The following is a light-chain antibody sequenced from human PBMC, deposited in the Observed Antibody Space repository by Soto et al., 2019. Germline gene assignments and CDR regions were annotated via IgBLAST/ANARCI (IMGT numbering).Light chain of an antibody. J-gene: IGKJ4*01. CDR3: QQYGSSPALT. CDR2: GAS. V-gene: IGKV3-20*01. CDR1: QSVSSSY. Sequence: EIVLTQSPGTLSLSPGERATLSCRASQSVSSSYLAWYQQKPGQAPRLLIYGASSRATGIPDRFSGSGSGTDFTLTISGLEPEDFAVYYCQQYGSSPALTFGGGTKVDIK.